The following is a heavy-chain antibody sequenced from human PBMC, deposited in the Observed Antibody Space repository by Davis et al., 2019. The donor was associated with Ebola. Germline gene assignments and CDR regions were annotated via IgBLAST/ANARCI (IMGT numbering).Heavy chain of an antibody. CDR3: ARGSSRDGYNHGD. CDR2: INHSGST. V-gene: IGHV4-34*01. J-gene: IGHJ4*02. CDR1: GGSFSGYY. Sequence: PSETLSLTCAVYGGSFSGYYWSWIRQPPGKGLEWIGEINHSGSTNYNPSLKSRVTISVDTSKNQFSLKLDSVTAADTAVYYCARGSSRDGYNHGDWGQGTLVTVSS. D-gene: IGHD5-24*01.